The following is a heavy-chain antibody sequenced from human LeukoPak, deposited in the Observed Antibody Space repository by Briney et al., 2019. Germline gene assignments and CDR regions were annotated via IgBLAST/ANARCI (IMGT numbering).Heavy chain of an antibody. CDR2: ISSSSSTI. D-gene: IGHD2-15*01. CDR1: GFTFSSYS. J-gene: IGHJ4*02. CDR3: ARGSGGPRTDY. V-gene: IGHV3-48*01. Sequence: PGGSLRLSCAASGFTFSSYSMNWVRQAPGKGLEWVSYISSSSSTIYYADSVKGRFTIPRDNAKNSLYLQMNSLRGEDTAVYYCARGSGGPRTDYWGQGTLVTVSS.